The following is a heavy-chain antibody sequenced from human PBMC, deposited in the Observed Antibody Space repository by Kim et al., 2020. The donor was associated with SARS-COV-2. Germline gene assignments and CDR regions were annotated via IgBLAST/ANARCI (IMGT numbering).Heavy chain of an antibody. CDR1: GYTFTSYD. CDR3: AREGTYYDILTGYSQGYYYFGMDV. J-gene: IGHJ6*02. CDR2: MNPNSGNT. Sequence: ASVKVSCKASGYTFTSYDINWLRQATGQGLEWMGWMNPNSGNTGYAQKFQGRVTMTRNTSISTAYMELSSLRSEDTAVYYCAREGTYYDILTGYSQGYYYFGMDVWGQGTTVTVSS. V-gene: IGHV1-8*01. D-gene: IGHD3-9*01.